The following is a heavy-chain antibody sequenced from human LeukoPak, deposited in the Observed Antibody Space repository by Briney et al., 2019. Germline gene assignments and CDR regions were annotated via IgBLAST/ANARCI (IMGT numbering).Heavy chain of an antibody. CDR3: ASAYYDFWSGYPPPPYYFDY. CDR2: INHSGST. D-gene: IGHD3-3*01. Sequence: ETLSLTCAVYGGSFSGYYWSWIRQPPGKGLEWFGEINHSGSTNYNPSLKSRVTISVDTSKNQFSLKLSTVTAADTAVYYCASAYYDFWSGYPPPPYYFDYWGQGTLVTVSS. V-gene: IGHV4-34*01. CDR1: GGSFSGYY. J-gene: IGHJ4*02.